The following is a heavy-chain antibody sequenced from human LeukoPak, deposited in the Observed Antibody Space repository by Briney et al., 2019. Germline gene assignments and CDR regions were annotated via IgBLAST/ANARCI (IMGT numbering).Heavy chain of an antibody. V-gene: IGHV5-51*01. D-gene: IGHD6-13*01. CDR2: INTYDSDT. CDR3: AITGYSSNWEYF. Sequence: ESLQISCKVSGYTLTRYWIGWARQMPGKGLEGMGIINTYDSDTQYSPSSQGHVIISVDRSITTAYLQWSSLEASDSAMYYCAITGYSSNWEYFWGQGTLVTVSS. J-gene: IGHJ4*02. CDR1: GYTLTRYW.